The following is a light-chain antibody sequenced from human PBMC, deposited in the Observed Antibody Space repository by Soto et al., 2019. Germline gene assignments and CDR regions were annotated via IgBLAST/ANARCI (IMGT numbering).Light chain of an antibody. Sequence: DIQLTQSPSFLSASVGDRVTISCRASQGISDYLAWYQQKPGKAPKLLIYGASTLQSWVPSRFSGSASGTEYALAISSLQPEDFATYFCQEFYAYPLTFGGGTELEFK. CDR3: QEFYAYPLT. CDR2: GAS. V-gene: IGKV1-9*01. CDR1: QGISDY. J-gene: IGKJ4*01.